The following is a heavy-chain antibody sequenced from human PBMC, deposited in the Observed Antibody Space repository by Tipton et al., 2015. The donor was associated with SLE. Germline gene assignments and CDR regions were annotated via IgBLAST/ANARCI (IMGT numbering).Heavy chain of an antibody. Sequence: TLSLTCSVSNGSINSQYWSWIRQFPGKRLEWIGYIYYTGSTSYNPSLENRVTMSVDMSKNQFSLKLRSVTAADTAVYYCARGSSYYGLGGDYWGQGTLVTVSS. V-gene: IGHV4-59*11. D-gene: IGHD3-10*01. CDR3: ARGSSYYGLGGDY. J-gene: IGHJ4*02. CDR1: NGSINSQY. CDR2: IYYTGST.